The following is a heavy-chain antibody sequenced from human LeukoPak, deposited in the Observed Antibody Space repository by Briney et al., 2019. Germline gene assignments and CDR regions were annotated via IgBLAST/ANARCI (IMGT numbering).Heavy chain of an antibody. CDR1: GFTFTSYS. CDR2: TSDRGDYT. CDR3: VSPVFINY. J-gene: IGHJ4*01. Sequence: PGGSLRLSCAASGFTFTSYSMSWVRQAPGKGLEWVSGTSDRGDYTSYADSVKDRFTISRDNSKNALYLQMTSLRPEDSAVYYCVSPVFINYWGQGTLVTVSS. V-gene: IGHV3-23*01. D-gene: IGHD1-14*01.